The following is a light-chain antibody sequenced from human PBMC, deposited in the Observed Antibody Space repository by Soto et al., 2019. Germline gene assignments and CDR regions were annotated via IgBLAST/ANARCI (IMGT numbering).Light chain of an antibody. J-gene: IGKJ1*01. V-gene: IGKV3-15*01. CDR3: QQYNNWPRT. CDR2: GAS. Sequence: EIACTQSPATLSLSPGEGATLSCRASQSVSSYLAWYQHKPGQAPRLLIYGASARATGIPSRFSGSGSGTEFTLTISSLQSEDFAVYYRQQYNNWPRTFGEGTNVDIK. CDR1: QSVSSY.